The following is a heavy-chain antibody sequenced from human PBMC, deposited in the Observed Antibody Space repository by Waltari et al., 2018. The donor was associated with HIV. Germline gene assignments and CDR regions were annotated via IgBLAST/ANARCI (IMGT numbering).Heavy chain of an antibody. J-gene: IGHJ5*02. CDR1: GFSFAAYA. Sequence: EVQLVESGGGLVKPGRSLRLSCAASGFSFAAYAMHWVRQAPGKGLEWVSSISWNSVRITYADSVRGRFTVSRDNAKNYLYLQMNSLRPDDTAFYYCARGPMYNWFDPWGQGSLVTVSS. CDR2: ISWNSVRI. D-gene: IGHD3-10*01. CDR3: ARGPMYNWFDP. V-gene: IGHV3-9*01.